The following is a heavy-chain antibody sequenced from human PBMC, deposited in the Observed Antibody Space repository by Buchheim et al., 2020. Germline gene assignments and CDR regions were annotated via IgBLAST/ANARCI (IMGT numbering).Heavy chain of an antibody. V-gene: IGHV4-61*01. CDR1: GGSVSSGSYY. CDR2: IYYSGST. Sequence: QVQLQESGPGLVKPSETLSLTCTVSGGSVSSGSYYWSWIRQPPGKGLEWIGYIYYSGSTNYNPSLKSRVTISVDTSKNQFSLKLSSVTAADTAVYYCARDRDGYNLGRGASIWFDPWGQGTL. D-gene: IGHD5-24*01. J-gene: IGHJ5*02. CDR3: ARDRDGYNLGRGASIWFDP.